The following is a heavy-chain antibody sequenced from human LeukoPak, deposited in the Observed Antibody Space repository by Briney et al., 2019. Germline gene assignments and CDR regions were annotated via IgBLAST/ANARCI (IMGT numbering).Heavy chain of an antibody. CDR3: ARVISGYSYVPYYMDV. J-gene: IGHJ6*03. CDR1: GGSISSFY. CDR2: IYYSGST. D-gene: IGHD5-18*01. Sequence: SETLSLTCTVSGGSISSFYWSWIRQPPGKGLEWIGYIYYSGSTYYNPSLKSRVTISVDTSKNQFSLKLSSVTAADTAVYYCARVISGYSYVPYYMDVWGKGTTVTVSS. V-gene: IGHV4-59*08.